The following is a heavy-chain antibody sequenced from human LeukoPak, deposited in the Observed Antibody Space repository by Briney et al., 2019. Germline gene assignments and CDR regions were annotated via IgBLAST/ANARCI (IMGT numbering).Heavy chain of an antibody. CDR1: GGSISSYY. V-gene: IGHV4-59*01. Sequence: SETLSLTCTVPGGSISSYYWSWIRQPPGKGLEWIGYIYYSGSTNYNPSLKSRVTISVDTSKNQYSLKLSSVTAAVTAVYYCAKWNSYYYYMDVWGKGTTVTVSS. D-gene: IGHD1-1*01. CDR2: IYYSGST. J-gene: IGHJ6*03. CDR3: AKWNSYYYYMDV.